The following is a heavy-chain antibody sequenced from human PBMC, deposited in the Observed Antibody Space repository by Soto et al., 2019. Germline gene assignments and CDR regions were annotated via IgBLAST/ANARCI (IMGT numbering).Heavy chain of an antibody. CDR1: GGSISSSSYY. Sequence: SETLSLTCTVSGGSISSSSYYWGWIRQPPGKGLEWIGSIYYSGSTYYNPSLKSRVTISVDTSKNQFSLKLSSVTAADTAVYYCARGTGDPDYFDFWGQGTLVTVSS. D-gene: IGHD7-27*01. CDR3: ARGTGDPDYFDF. J-gene: IGHJ4*02. CDR2: IYYSGST. V-gene: IGHV4-39*07.